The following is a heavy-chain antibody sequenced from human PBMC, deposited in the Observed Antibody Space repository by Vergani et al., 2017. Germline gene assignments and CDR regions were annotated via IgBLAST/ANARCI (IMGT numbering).Heavy chain of an antibody. Sequence: VQLVESGGGVVQPGRSLRLSCAASGFTFSSYGMHWVRQAPGKGLEWVANIKQDGSEKYYVDSVKGRFTISRDNAKNSLYLQINSLRAEDTAVYYCARPRGGLTVDDAFDIWGQGTMVTVSS. J-gene: IGHJ3*02. CDR2: IKQDGSEK. CDR1: GFTFSSYG. D-gene: IGHD1-26*01. V-gene: IGHV3-7*03. CDR3: ARPRGGLTVDDAFDI.